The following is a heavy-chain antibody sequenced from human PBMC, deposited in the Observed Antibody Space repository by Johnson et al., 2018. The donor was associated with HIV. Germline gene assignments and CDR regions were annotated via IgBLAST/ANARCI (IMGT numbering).Heavy chain of an antibody. CDR3: ARLEELLRAFDI. Sequence: QVQLVESGGGVVQPGKSLRLFCAASGFTFSSYAMHWVRQAPGKGLEWVAVVSNDGSNKYYADSVKGRFTISRDNSKNTLYLQMNSLRAEDTAVYYCARLEELLRAFDIWGQGTMVTVSS. CDR1: GFTFSSYA. J-gene: IGHJ3*02. D-gene: IGHD1-26*01. V-gene: IGHV3-30-3*01. CDR2: VSNDGSNK.